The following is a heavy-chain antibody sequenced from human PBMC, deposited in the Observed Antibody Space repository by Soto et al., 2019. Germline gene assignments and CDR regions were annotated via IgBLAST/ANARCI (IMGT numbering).Heavy chain of an antibody. V-gene: IGHV1-3*01. D-gene: IGHD5-12*01. CDR2: INAGNGNT. CDR1: GYTFTGYA. J-gene: IGHJ4*02. Sequence: QVQLVQSGAEVKKPGASVKVSCKASGYTFTGYAILWVRQAPGQRLEWMGWINAGNGNTKYSQKFQGRVTITWDTSASTAYMELRSLRSEDTAVYYCARAQNLEMATPWGQGTLVTVSS. CDR3: ARAQNLEMATP.